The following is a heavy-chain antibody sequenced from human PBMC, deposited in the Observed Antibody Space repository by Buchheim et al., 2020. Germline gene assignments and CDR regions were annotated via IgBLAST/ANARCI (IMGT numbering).Heavy chain of an antibody. Sequence: QVQLVESGGGVVQPGRSLRLSCAASGFTFSSYGMHWVRQAPGKGLEWVAVIWYDGSNKYYADSVKGRFTISRDNSKTTLYLQMNSLGAEDTAVYYCARDLRPDDSMVLWGQGTL. J-gene: IGHJ4*02. D-gene: IGHD3-22*01. V-gene: IGHV3-33*01. CDR1: GFTFSSYG. CDR2: IWYDGSNK. CDR3: ARDLRPDDSMVL.